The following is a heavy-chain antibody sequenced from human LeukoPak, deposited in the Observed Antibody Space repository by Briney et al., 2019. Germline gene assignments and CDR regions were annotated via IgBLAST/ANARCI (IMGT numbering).Heavy chain of an antibody. J-gene: IGHJ3*02. Sequence: SETLSLTCTVSGGSISSGDYYWSWIRQPPGKGLEWIGYIYYSGSTYYNPSLKSRVTISVDTSKNQFSLKLSSVTAADTAVYYCARDGADCGGDCYAFDIWGQGTMVTVSS. CDR1: GGSISSGDYY. V-gene: IGHV4-30-4*01. CDR3: ARDGADCGGDCYAFDI. CDR2: IYYSGST. D-gene: IGHD2-21*02.